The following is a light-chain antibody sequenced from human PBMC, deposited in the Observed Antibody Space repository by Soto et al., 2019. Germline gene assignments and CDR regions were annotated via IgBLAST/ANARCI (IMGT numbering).Light chain of an antibody. CDR3: QQCGTSPLT. V-gene: IGKV3-20*01. CDR1: QRVGSSY. CDR2: GAS. Sequence: EIVLTQSPGTLSLSPGERATLSCRASQRVGSSYLAWYQQKRGQAPRLLIYGASIRATGIPDRFSGSGSGTDFTLTVIRLEPEDFAVYYCQQCGTSPLTFGGGTKVEIK. J-gene: IGKJ4*01.